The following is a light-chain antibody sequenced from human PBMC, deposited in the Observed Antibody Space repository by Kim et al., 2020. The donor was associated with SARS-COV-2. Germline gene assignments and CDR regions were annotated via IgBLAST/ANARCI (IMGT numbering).Light chain of an antibody. Sequence: VSPGEGATRSCRARQYVSSNLAWYQQKPGQAPSLLIYGASTRATGVPARFSGSGSGTEFTLTISSLQSEDFAIYFCQQYNDWPLTFGGGTKVDIK. V-gene: IGKV3-15*01. CDR1: QYVSSN. CDR3: QQYNDWPLT. CDR2: GAS. J-gene: IGKJ4*01.